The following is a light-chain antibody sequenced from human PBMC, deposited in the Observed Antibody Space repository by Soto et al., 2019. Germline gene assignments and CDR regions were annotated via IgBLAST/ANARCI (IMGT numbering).Light chain of an antibody. CDR2: QAS. J-gene: IGKJ1*01. CDR1: QSVSAW. CDR3: QQYNHYPWT. Sequence: DIQMTQSPSTLSASVGDRVTFTCRASQSVSAWLAWYQQKPGKAPNLLIYQASSLETGVPSRFSGSGSGTEFTLTISTLQPEDFATYYCQQYNHYPWTCGQGTKVEVK. V-gene: IGKV1-5*03.